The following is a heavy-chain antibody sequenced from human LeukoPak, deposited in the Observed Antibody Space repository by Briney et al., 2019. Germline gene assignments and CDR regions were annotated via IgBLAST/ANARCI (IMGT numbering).Heavy chain of an antibody. Sequence: KPSETLSLTCAVYGGSFSGYYWSWIRQPPGKGLEWIGEINHSGSTNYNPSLKSRVTISVDTSKNQLSLKLSSVTAADTAVYYCARDLSGIAGYTYGRGIDYWGQGTLVTISS. CDR2: INHSGST. CDR3: ARDLSGIAGYTYGRGIDY. V-gene: IGHV4-34*01. CDR1: GGSFSGYY. D-gene: IGHD5-18*01. J-gene: IGHJ4*02.